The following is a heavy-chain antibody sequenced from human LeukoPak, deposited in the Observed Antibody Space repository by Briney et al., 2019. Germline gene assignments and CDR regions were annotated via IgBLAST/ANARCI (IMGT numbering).Heavy chain of an antibody. CDR1: GFTFSSYE. D-gene: IGHD4-17*01. CDR3: AEGPYGYGFDY. CDR2: ISSSGSTI. J-gene: IGHJ4*02. Sequence: GGSLRLSCAASGFTFSSYEMNWVRQAPGKGLEWVSYISSSGSTIYYADSVKGRFTISGDNAKNSLYLQMNSLRAEDTAVYYCAEGPYGYGFDYWGQGTLVTVSS. V-gene: IGHV3-48*03.